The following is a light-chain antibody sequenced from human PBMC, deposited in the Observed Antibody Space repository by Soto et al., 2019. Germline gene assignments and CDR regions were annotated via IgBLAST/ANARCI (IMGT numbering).Light chain of an antibody. V-gene: IGKV3-20*01. J-gene: IGKJ2*01. Sequence: EIVLTQSPGTLSLSPGESATLSCRASQSVYNNNLAWYQHKPDQAPRLLISGASIRATDIPDRFSGSGSGTDFTLTITGLAPEDFAVYYCQQYGGSPYTFGQGAKLQIK. CDR2: GAS. CDR1: QSVYNNN. CDR3: QQYGGSPYT.